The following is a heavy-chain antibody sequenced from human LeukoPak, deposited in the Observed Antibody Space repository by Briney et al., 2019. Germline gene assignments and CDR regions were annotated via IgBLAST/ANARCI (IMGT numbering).Heavy chain of an antibody. J-gene: IGHJ4*02. CDR1: GYTFTTYY. D-gene: IGHD2-2*01. Sequence: ASVKVSCKASGYTFTTYYMHWVRQAPGQGLEWMGIINPNGGSTTYAQKFQGGVTMTRDTSTSTVYMELSSLGSEDTAVYFCARRVYCSSSSCSHFDYWGQGTPVTVSS. CDR2: INPNGGST. V-gene: IGHV1-46*01. CDR3: ARRVYCSSSSCSHFDY.